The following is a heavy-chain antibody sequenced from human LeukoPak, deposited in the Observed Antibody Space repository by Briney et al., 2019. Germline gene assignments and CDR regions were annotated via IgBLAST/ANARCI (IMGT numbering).Heavy chain of an antibody. Sequence: GASVKVSCKVSGYTLTELSMHWVRQAPGKGLEWMGGFDPEDGETIYAQKFQGRVTMTEDTSTDTAYMELSSLRSEDTAVYYCATATNMRNYYYYYIDNWGKGTTVTVYS. CDR1: GYTLTELS. V-gene: IGHV1-24*01. J-gene: IGHJ6*03. CDR2: FDPEDGET. D-gene: IGHD2/OR15-2a*01. CDR3: ATATNMRNYYYYYIDN.